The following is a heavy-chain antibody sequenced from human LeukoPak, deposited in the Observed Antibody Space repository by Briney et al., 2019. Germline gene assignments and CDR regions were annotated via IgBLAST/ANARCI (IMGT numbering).Heavy chain of an antibody. CDR2: ITYDGSNK. V-gene: IGHV3-30-3*01. CDR3: ARLPPTIVSFDY. CDR1: GFTFSSYA. Sequence: GGSLRLSCAASGFTFSSYAMHWVRQAPGKGLEWVAVITYDGSNKYYADSVKGRFTISRDNSKNTLYLQMNSLRAEDTAVYYCARLPPTIVSFDYWGQGTLVTVSS. D-gene: IGHD5-24*01. J-gene: IGHJ4*02.